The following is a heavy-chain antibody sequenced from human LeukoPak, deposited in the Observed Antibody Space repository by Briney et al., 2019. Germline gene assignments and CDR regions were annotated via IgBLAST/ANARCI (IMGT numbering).Heavy chain of an antibody. CDR2: INPNSGGT. V-gene: IGHV1-2*02. J-gene: IGHJ5*02. CDR3: ARDRYCRSTSCYGEFDP. Sequence: GASVKASCKASGYTFTGYYMHWVRQAPGQGLEWMGWINPNSGGTNYAQKFQGRVTMTRDTSISTAYMELSRLRSDDTAVYYCARDRYCRSTSCYGEFDPWGQGTLVTVSS. D-gene: IGHD2-2*01. CDR1: GYTFTGYY.